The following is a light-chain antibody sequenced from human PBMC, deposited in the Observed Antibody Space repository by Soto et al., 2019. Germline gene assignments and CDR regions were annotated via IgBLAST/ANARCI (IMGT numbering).Light chain of an antibody. V-gene: IGLV2-14*03. J-gene: IGLJ1*01. Sequence: QSVLTQPASVSGSPGESITISCTGTSSDVGAYDYVSWYQQHPDKAPKLIIYEVSHRPSGVSNRFSGSKSVNTATLTISGLQAEDEADYYCSSYTSSSTRVFVTGTKLTVL. CDR2: EVS. CDR3: SSYTSSSTRV. CDR1: SSDVGAYDY.